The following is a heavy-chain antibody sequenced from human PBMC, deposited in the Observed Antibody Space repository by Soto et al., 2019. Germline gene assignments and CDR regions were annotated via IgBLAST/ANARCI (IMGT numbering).Heavy chain of an antibody. Sequence: PSETLSLTCTVSGGSVSSGSYYWSWIRQPPGKELEWIRYIYHSGSTNYNPSLKSRVTMSVDTSKNQFSLTLNAVTAADTATYYCARGGISHWAYFYYMDVWDRGTTVTVS. D-gene: IGHD2-21*01. CDR2: IYHSGST. CDR3: ARGGISHWAYFYYMDV. CDR1: GGSVSSGSYY. V-gene: IGHV4-61*01. J-gene: IGHJ6*03.